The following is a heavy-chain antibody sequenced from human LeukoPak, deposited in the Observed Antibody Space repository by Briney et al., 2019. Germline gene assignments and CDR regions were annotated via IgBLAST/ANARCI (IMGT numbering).Heavy chain of an antibody. Sequence: GESLKISCKGSGYSFTSYWIGWVRQMPGKGLEWMGIIYPGDSDTRYGPSFQGQVTISADKSISTAYLQWSSLKASDTAMYYCARQARDGDYYYYMDVWGKGTTVTVSS. CDR1: GYSFTSYW. D-gene: IGHD3-10*01. CDR2: IYPGDSDT. V-gene: IGHV5-51*01. J-gene: IGHJ6*03. CDR3: ARQARDGDYYYYMDV.